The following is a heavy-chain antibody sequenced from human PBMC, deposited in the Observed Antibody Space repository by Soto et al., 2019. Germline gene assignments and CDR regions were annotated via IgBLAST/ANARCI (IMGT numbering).Heavy chain of an antibody. D-gene: IGHD5-12*01. CDR2: ISYDGSNK. V-gene: IGHV3-30-3*01. Sequence: GGSLRLSYSASGLTFIRYAMHWVRQAPGKGLEWVAVISYDGSNKYYADSVKGRFTISRDNSKNTLYLQMNSLRAEDTAVDYCAREGWWEDKWWLRLKLDSWGQGT. J-gene: IGHJ4*02. CDR1: GLTFIRYA. CDR3: AREGWWEDKWWLRLKLDS.